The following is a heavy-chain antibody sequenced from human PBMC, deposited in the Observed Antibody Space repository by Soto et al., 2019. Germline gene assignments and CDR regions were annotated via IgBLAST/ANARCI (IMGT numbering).Heavy chain of an antibody. CDR1: GGSISSSNW. CDR2: IYHSGST. J-gene: IGHJ5*02. V-gene: IGHV4-4*02. CDR3: ARGRPQGQQLVHNWSDP. Sequence: QVQLQESGPGLVKPSGTLSLTCAVSGGSISSSNWWSWVRQPPGKGLEWIGEIYHSGSTNYKPSLKSPVTISVDKSKNQFSLKLSSVTAAATPVHYCARGRPQGQQLVHNWSDPWGQGTLVTVSS. D-gene: IGHD6-13*01.